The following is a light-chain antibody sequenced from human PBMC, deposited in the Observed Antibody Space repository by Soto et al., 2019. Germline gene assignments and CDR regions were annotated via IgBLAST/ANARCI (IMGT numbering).Light chain of an antibody. V-gene: IGLV2-14*01. CDR2: EVS. Sequence: QSALTQPASVSGSPGQSITISCTGTSSDVGGYDYVSWYQLHPGKAPKLMIFEVSNRPSGVSYRFSGSKPGNTASLTISGLQAEDEADYFCSSSSISTAYLFGTGTKVTVL. CDR3: SSSSISTAYL. J-gene: IGLJ1*01. CDR1: SSDVGGYDY.